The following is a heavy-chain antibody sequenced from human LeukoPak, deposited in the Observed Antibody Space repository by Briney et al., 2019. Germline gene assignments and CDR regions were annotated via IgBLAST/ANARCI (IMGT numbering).Heavy chain of an antibody. J-gene: IGHJ4*02. CDR2: ICPSGGST. D-gene: IGHD1-1*01. CDR3: ARELTTGMYFFDY. CDR1: GYTFTNYY. Sequence: GASVKVSCKASGYTFTNYYMHWVRQAPGQGLEWMGIICPSGGSTSYAQKFQGRVTMTRDTSTGTVYMELSSLRSEDTAVYYCARELTTGMYFFDYWGQGTLVTVSS. V-gene: IGHV1-46*01.